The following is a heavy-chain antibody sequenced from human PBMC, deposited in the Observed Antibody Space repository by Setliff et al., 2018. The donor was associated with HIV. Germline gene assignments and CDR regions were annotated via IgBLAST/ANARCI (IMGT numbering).Heavy chain of an antibody. CDR3: VTSPGSFTSVDETEAGDY. J-gene: IGHJ4*02. CDR2: IKLSSGGT. CDR1: GNSFNGDF. D-gene: IGHD6-25*01. V-gene: IGHV1-2*02. Sequence: ASVKVSCKAPGNSFNGDFLNWVRQAPGQGLEWMGNIKLSSGGTKFAQKFLGRVTMTRDTSTNTAFMELRRLNSDDTATHFCVTSPGSFTSVDETEAGDYWGQGALVTVSS.